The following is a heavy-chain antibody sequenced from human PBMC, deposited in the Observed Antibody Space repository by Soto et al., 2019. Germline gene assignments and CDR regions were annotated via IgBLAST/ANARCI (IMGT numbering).Heavy chain of an antibody. J-gene: IGHJ4*02. V-gene: IGHV3-23*01. Sequence: EVQLLESGGGLVQPGGSLRLSCAASGFIFSGYAMSWVLQAPGKGREWVSHISGSGDNTYYADSVKGRFTISRDNSKNSLYLQMSSLRDDNTAVYYCANDTWLRDTVMVTIDYRVLGTLVNAPS. CDR1: GFIFSGYA. CDR2: ISGSGDNT. CDR3: ANDTWLRDTVMVTIDY. D-gene: IGHD5-18*01.